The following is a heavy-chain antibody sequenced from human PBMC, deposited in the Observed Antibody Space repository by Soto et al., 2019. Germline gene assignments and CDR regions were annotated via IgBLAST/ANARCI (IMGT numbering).Heavy chain of an antibody. V-gene: IGHV3-33*06. CDR3: AKEGNMGSSSWYYFDY. Sequence: ESGGGVVQPGRSLRLSCAASGFTFSSNGMHWVRQAPGKGLEWVATIWYDASNKYYADSVKGRFTISRDNSKNTLYVQMNNLRDEDTAVYYCAKEGNMGSSSWYYFDYWGQGTLVTVSS. CDR2: IWYDASNK. D-gene: IGHD6-13*01. J-gene: IGHJ4*02. CDR1: GFTFSSNG.